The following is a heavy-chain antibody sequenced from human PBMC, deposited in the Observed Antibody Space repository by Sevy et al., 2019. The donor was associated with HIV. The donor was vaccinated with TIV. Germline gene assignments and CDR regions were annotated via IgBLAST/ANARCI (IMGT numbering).Heavy chain of an antibody. Sequence: GESLKISCKASGYKFTDYWIGWVRQMPGKGLEWMGNIYPDDSDARYSPSFQGQVTISADKSVNTAYLQWSSLKASDNATYYCARHANSGNYGNYFYYYMDVWGKGTTVTVSS. J-gene: IGHJ6*03. CDR3: ARHANSGNYGNYFYYYMDV. CDR1: GYKFTDYW. D-gene: IGHD3-22*01. V-gene: IGHV5-51*01. CDR2: IYPDDSDA.